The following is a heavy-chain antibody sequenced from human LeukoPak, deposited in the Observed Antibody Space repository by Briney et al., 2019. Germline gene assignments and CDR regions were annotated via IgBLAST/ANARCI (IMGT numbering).Heavy chain of an antibody. V-gene: IGHV3-21*01. D-gene: IGHD2-15*01. J-gene: IGHJ6*02. CDR3: ARDPARGVVAATYYGMDV. CDR1: GFTFSSYS. Sequence: DPGGSLRLSCAASGFTFSSYSMNWVRQAPGKGLEWVSSISSSSSYIYYADSVKGRFTISRDNAKNSLYLQMNSLRAEVTAVYYCARDPARGVVAATYYGMDVWGQGTTVTVSS. CDR2: ISSSSSYI.